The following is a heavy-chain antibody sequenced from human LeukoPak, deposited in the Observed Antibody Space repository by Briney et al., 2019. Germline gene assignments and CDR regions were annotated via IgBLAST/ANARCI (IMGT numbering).Heavy chain of an antibody. D-gene: IGHD5-24*01. V-gene: IGHV4-59*08. Sequence: SETLSLTCSVSGNSISSYYWGWMRQPPGKGLERIGYIHYSGSSNYNPSLKSRVTISVDTSNNQFSLKLTSVTAADTAVYYCARSSSILTIPTFDYWGRGTLVTVSS. CDR3: ARSSSILTIPTFDY. CDR2: IHYSGSS. CDR1: GNSISSYY. J-gene: IGHJ4*02.